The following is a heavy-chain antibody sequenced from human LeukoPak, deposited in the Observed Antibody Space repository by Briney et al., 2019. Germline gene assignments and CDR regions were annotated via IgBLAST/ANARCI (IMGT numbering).Heavy chain of an antibody. D-gene: IGHD4-17*01. J-gene: IGHJ3*02. CDR3: AGEDSDYGDYNPFEI. V-gene: IGHV4-34*01. CDR1: GGSFSGYY. Sequence: PSETLSLTCAVSGGSFSGYYWSWIRQSPEKGLEWIGEINHSGRTNYNQSLRSRVTISVDTSKNQFSLNLSSVTAADTAVYYCAGEDSDYGDYNPFEIWGQGTMVTVST. CDR2: INHSGRT.